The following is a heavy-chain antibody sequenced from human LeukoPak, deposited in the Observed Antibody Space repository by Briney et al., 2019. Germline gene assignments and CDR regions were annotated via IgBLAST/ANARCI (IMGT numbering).Heavy chain of an antibody. CDR1: GFTFSSYW. V-gene: IGHV3-7*01. J-gene: IGHJ4*02. CDR3: ARDLSGIAGCTYGRGIDY. D-gene: IGHD6-13*01. CDR2: IKKDGSEK. Sequence: GGSLRLSCAASGFTFSSYWMSWVRQAPGKGLKWVANIKKDGSEKYYVDAVKGRFTISRDNAKTSLYLQMNSLRAEDTAVYYCARDLSGIAGCTYGRGIDYWGQGTLVTVSS.